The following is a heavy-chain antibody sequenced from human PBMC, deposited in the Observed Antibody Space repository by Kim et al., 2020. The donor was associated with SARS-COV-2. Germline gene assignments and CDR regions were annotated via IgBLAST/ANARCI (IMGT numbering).Heavy chain of an antibody. V-gene: IGHV3-23*05. D-gene: IGHD6-19*01. CDR3: AKDHPSDGWPTFDS. CDR1: GFTFSRRA. J-gene: IGHJ4*02. CDR2: VNNGNNP. Sequence: GGSLRLSCAASGFTFSRRAMSWVRQAPGKGLEWIASVNNGNNPYYAASVRGRFTVSRDNTKDTVYLQMNSLRAEDTALYYCAKDHPSDGWPTFDSWGQGTLVASPQ.